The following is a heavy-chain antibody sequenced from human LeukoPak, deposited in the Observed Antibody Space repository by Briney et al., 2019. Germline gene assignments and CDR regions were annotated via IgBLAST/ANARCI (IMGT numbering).Heavy chain of an antibody. CDR3: AREGIWSGHYPFYYYYYMDV. J-gene: IGHJ6*03. Sequence: PGGSLTLSCAASGFTFSSYSMNWVRQAPGKGLEWVSSISSSSSYIYYADSVKGRFTISRDNAKNSLYLQMNSLRAEDTAVYYCAREGIWSGHYPFYYYYYMDVRGKGTTVTVSS. CDR1: GFTFSSYS. D-gene: IGHD3-3*01. CDR2: ISSSSSYI. V-gene: IGHV3-21*01.